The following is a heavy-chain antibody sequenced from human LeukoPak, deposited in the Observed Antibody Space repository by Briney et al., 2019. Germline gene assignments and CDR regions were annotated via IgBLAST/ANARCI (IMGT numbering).Heavy chain of an antibody. Sequence: PGGSLRLSCAASGFTFSDYYMSWIRQAPGKGLEWVSYISSSSSYTNYADSVKGRFTISRDNAKNSLYLQMNSLRAEDTAVYYCARHSKTCHGNTITSGPGYFDYWGQGTLVTVSS. J-gene: IGHJ4*02. CDR1: GFTFSDYY. CDR3: ARHSKTCHGNTITSGPGYFDY. CDR2: ISSSSSYT. D-gene: IGHD5-24*01. V-gene: IGHV3-11*06.